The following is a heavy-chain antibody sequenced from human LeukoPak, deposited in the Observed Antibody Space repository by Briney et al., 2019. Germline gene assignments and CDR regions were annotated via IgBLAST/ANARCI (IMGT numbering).Heavy chain of an antibody. CDR2: ISYDGSNK. D-gene: IGHD6-13*01. J-gene: IGHJ4*02. Sequence: GGALRLSCAASGFTFSSYAMHWVRQAPGKGLVGVAVISYDGSNKYYADSVKGRFTISRDNSKNTLYLQMNSLRAEDTAVYYCARETYSSSWTFDYWGQGTLVTVSS. V-gene: IGHV3-30*04. CDR1: GFTFSSYA. CDR3: ARETYSSSWTFDY.